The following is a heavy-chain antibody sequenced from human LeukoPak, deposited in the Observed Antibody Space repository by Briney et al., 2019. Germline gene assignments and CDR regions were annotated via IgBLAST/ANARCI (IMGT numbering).Heavy chain of an antibody. D-gene: IGHD1-26*01. J-gene: IGHJ4*02. CDR1: GFTFSSYA. Sequence: GGSLRLSCAASGFTFSSYAMSRVRQAPGKGLEWVANMNQDGSEKYYVDSVKGRFTISRDNAKNSLYLQMNNLRAEDTAVYYCARGGELLRPADYWGQGTLVTVSS. CDR3: ARGGELLRPADY. CDR2: MNQDGSEK. V-gene: IGHV3-7*01.